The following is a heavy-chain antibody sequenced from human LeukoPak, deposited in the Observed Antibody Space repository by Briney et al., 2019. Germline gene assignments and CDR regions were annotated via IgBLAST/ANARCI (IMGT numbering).Heavy chain of an antibody. J-gene: IGHJ3*02. CDR2: ISVYNGNT. Sequence: ASVKVSCKTSGYIFTSYSISWVRQAPGQGLEWMGWISVYNGNTNYAQKLQGRVTMTTDTSTSTAYMELRSLRSDDTAVYYCARDLVDIVVVVAASAFDIWGQGTMVTVSS. D-gene: IGHD2-15*01. V-gene: IGHV1-18*01. CDR3: ARDLVDIVVVVAASAFDI. CDR1: GYIFTSYS.